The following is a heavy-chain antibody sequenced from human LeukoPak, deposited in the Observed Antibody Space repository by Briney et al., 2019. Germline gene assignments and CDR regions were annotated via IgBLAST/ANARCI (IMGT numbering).Heavy chain of an antibody. V-gene: IGHV3-23*01. J-gene: IGHJ4*02. CDR2: ISGSGGST. Sequence: GGSLRLSCAASGFTFSSYAMSWVRQAPGKGLEWVSAISGSGGSTYYADSVKGRFTISRDNAKNSLYLQMNSLRAEDTAVYYCARDSGDDYVWGSYRSRGYFDYWGQGTLVTVSS. CDR1: GFTFSSYA. D-gene: IGHD3-16*02. CDR3: ARDSGDDYVWGSYRSRGYFDY.